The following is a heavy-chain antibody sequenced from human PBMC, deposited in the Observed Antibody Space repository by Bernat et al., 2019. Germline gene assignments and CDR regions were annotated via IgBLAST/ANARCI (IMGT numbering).Heavy chain of an antibody. J-gene: IGHJ6*03. CDR1: GFAFSSSA. CDR3: AKGLGGNGNYYYYMDV. Sequence: QVQLVESGGGVVQPGRSLRLSCAASGFAFSSSAMHWVRQAPGKGLEWVAVISYDGISKYYADSVKGRFTISRDNSKNTLYLQMNSLRAEDTSVYYCAKGLGGNGNYYYYMDVWGKGTTVTVSS. V-gene: IGHV3-30-3*01. CDR2: ISYDGISK.